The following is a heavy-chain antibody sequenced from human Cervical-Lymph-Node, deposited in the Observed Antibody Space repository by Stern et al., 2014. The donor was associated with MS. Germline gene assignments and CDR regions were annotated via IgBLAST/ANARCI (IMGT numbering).Heavy chain of an antibody. Sequence: QVQLQESGPGLVKPSQTLSLTCTVSGGSISSGDYYWSWIRQPPGKGLEWIGYIYDSGSTYHNPSLKSRVTISVDTSKNQFSLSLRSVTAADTAVYYCARGELIINDAFDIWGQGTMVTVSS. J-gene: IGHJ3*02. V-gene: IGHV4-30-4*01. CDR2: IYDSGST. CDR3: ARGELIINDAFDI. CDR1: GGSISSGDYY. D-gene: IGHD3-9*01.